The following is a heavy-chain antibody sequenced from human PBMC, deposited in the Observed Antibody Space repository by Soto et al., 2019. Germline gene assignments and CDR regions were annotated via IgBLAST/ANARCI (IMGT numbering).Heavy chain of an antibody. Sequence: GGSLRLSCAASGFTFSSYSMNWVRQAPGKGLEWVSSISSSSSYIYYADSVKGRFTITRDNAKNSLYLQMNSLRAEDTAVYYCAGENGSNWKAHDSFDIWGQGTMVTVSS. V-gene: IGHV3-21*01. D-gene: IGHD1-1*01. CDR2: ISSSSSYI. CDR3: AGENGSNWKAHDSFDI. J-gene: IGHJ3*02. CDR1: GFTFSSYS.